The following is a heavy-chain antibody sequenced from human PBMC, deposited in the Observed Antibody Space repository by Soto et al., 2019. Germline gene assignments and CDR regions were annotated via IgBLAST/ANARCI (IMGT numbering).Heavy chain of an antibody. CDR2: MNPNSGNT. CDR1: GYTFTSYD. V-gene: IGHV1-8*01. D-gene: IGHD6-13*01. J-gene: IGHJ4*02. CDR3: PRFHGVAAGTTDFDY. Sequence: QVQLVQSGAEVKKPGASVKVSCKASGYTFTSYDINWVRQATGQGLEWMGWMNPNSGNTGYAQKFQGRVTMTRNTSISRAYMEVSSLRPEDTAVYYCPRFHGVAAGTTDFDYWGQGTLVTVSP.